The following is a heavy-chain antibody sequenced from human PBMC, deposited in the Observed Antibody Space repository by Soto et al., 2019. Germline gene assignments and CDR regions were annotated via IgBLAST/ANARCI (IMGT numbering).Heavy chain of an antibody. D-gene: IGHD2-2*01. CDR3: ARAFLSPVAAAANLFDY. Sequence: SETLSLACTVSGVSISGYFWSWIRHPPGKGLEYIGYIYYSGSTNYNPSLKSRVTISVDTSKNQFSLKLSSVTAADTAVYYCARAFLSPVAAAANLFDYWGQGSLDTGSS. J-gene: IGHJ4*02. V-gene: IGHV4-59*01. CDR2: IYYSGST. CDR1: GVSISGYF.